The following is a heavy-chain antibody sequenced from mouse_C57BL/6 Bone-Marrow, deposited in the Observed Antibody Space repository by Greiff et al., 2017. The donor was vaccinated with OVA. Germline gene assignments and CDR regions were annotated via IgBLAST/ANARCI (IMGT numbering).Heavy chain of an antibody. Sequence: EVQLQESGGGLVQPGGSLKLSCAASGFTFSDYGMAWVRQAPRKGPEWVAFISNLAYSIYYADTVTGRFTISRENAKNTLYLEMSSLRSEDTAMYYCARHGFAYWGQGTLVTVSA. CDR1: GFTFSDYG. V-gene: IGHV5-15*01. J-gene: IGHJ3*01. CDR3: ARHGFAY. CDR2: ISNLAYSI.